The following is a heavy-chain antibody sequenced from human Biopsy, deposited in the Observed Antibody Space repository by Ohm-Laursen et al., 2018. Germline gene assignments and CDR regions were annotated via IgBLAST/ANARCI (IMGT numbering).Heavy chain of an antibody. CDR2: NIPILGTG. CDR1: EGTFSNYG. CDR3: ATKLTGYFHH. J-gene: IGHJ1*01. V-gene: IGHV1-69*06. D-gene: IGHD3-9*01. Sequence: SVKVSCKAPEGTFSNYGVNWVRQAPGQGLEWLGGNIPILGTGNYAHQFQDRVTVVADTSTSTATMELRSLRADDTAVYYCATKLTGYFHHWGQGTLVIVSS.